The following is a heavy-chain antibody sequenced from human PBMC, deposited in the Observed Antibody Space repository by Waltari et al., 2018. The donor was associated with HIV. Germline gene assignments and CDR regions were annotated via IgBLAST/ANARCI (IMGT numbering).Heavy chain of an antibody. CDR3: VRMQRFYGSEQSRYFYFGMDV. D-gene: IGHD3-16*02. J-gene: IGHJ6*02. V-gene: IGHV3-53*01. Sequence: EVQLVESGGNLTRPGGSLRLSCVGSGFIVSDNYMSWVRQAPGKGPEWVLVLYRNGNTLYGGSVKGRFTIFRDNAKNTLYLQMNTLRVDDTAVYYCVRMQRFYGSEQSRYFYFGMDVWGQGTTVTVSS. CDR2: LYRNGNT. CDR1: GFIVSDNY.